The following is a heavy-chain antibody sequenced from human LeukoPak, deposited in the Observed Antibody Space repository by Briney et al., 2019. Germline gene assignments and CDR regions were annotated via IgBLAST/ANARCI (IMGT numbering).Heavy chain of an antibody. Sequence: SETLSLTCAVYGGSFSGYYWSWIRQPPGKGLEWIGEINHSGSTNYNPALKSRVTISVDTSKNQFSLKLSSVTAADTAVYYCARGGGYCSSTRCYWFRYYFDYWGQGTLVTVSS. CDR3: ARGGGYCSSTRCYWFRYYFDY. D-gene: IGHD2-2*01. J-gene: IGHJ4*02. CDR2: INHSGST. V-gene: IGHV4-34*01. CDR1: GGSFSGYY.